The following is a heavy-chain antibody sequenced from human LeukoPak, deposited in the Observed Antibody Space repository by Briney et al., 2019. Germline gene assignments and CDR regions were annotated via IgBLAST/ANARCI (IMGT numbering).Heavy chain of an antibody. CDR1: GGYTSSGGYY. D-gene: IGHD5-18*01. CDR3: ARDFGYSYGANGGGMDV. J-gene: IGHJ6*02. Sequence: PSQTLSLTCTVSGGYTSSGGYYWSWIRPPPGKGLEGFGYIYYSGSTYYNPSLKTRVTISVDTSKNQFSLKLSSVTAADTAVYYCARDFGYSYGANGGGMDVWGQGTTVTVSS. V-gene: IGHV4-31*03. CDR2: IYYSGST.